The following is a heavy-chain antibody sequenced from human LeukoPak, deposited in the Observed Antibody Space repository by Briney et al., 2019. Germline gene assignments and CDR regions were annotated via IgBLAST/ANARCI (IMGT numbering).Heavy chain of an antibody. J-gene: IGHJ5*02. D-gene: IGHD6-13*01. CDR1: GFTFSDYY. CDR2: ISSSGSTI. Sequence: GGSLRLSSAASGFTFSDYYMSWIRQAPGKGLEWVSYISSSGSTIYYADSVKGRFTISRDNAKNSLYLQMNSLRAEDTAVYYCARDRGSSSWYNWFDPWGQGTLVTVSS. CDR3: ARDRGSSSWYNWFDP. V-gene: IGHV3-11*01.